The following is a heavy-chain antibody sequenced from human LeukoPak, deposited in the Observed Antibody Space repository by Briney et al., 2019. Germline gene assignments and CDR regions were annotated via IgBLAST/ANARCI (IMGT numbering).Heavy chain of an antibody. Sequence: PGGSLRLSCAASGFTFSSYEMNWVRQAPGKGLEWVSYISSSGSTIYYADSVKGRFTISRDNAKNTLSLQMNSLRAEDTAVYYCAKDPTDFDSSGQTYFDYWGQGTLVTVSS. V-gene: IGHV3-48*03. CDR1: GFTFSSYE. J-gene: IGHJ4*02. D-gene: IGHD3-22*01. CDR2: ISSSGSTI. CDR3: AKDPTDFDSSGQTYFDY.